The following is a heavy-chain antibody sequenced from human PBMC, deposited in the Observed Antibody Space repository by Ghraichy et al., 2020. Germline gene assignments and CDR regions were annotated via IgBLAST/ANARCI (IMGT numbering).Heavy chain of an antibody. V-gene: IGHV4-59*01. CDR2: IYYSGST. Sequence: SETLSLTCTVSGGSISSYYWSWIRQPPGKGLEWIGYIYYSGSTNYNPSLKSRVTISVDTSKNQFSLKLSSVTAADTAVYYCAGTGLYDCWSGYDSGGQPNWFDPWGQGTLVTVSS. J-gene: IGHJ5*02. D-gene: IGHD3-3*01. CDR3: AGTGLYDCWSGYDSGGQPNWFDP. CDR1: GGSISSYY.